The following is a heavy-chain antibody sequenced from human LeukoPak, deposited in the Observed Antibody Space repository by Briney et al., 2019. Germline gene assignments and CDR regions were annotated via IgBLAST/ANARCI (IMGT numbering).Heavy chain of an antibody. Sequence: GGSLRLSCAASGFTFSSYSMNWVRQAPGKGLEWVAVISYDGSNKYYADSVKGRFTISRDNSKNTLYLQMNSLRAEDTAVYYCAKYYSGYDQYFDYWGQGTLVTVSS. D-gene: IGHD5-12*01. CDR1: GFTFSSYS. CDR2: ISYDGSNK. CDR3: AKYYSGYDQYFDY. J-gene: IGHJ4*02. V-gene: IGHV3-30*18.